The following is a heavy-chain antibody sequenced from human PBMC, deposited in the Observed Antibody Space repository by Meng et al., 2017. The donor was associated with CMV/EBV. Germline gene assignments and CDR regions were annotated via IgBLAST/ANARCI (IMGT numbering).Heavy chain of an antibody. D-gene: IGHD1-26*01. J-gene: IGHJ5*02. CDR2: INHSGST. CDR1: GGSFSGYY. Sequence: VQLQQGGAGLLKPSETLSLTCAVYGGSFSGYYWSWIRQPPGKGLEWIGEINHSGSTNYNPSLKSRVTISVDTSKNQFSLKLSSVTAADTAVYYCARGVGGWFDPWGQGTLVTVSS. CDR3: ARGVGGWFDP. V-gene: IGHV4-34*01.